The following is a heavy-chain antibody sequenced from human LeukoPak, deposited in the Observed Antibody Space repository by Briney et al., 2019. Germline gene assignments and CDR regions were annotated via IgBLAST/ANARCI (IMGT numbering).Heavy chain of an antibody. CDR3: ARAESYSPFDY. Sequence: GESLKISCRGSGYSFSSYWIGWVRQMPGKGLEWMGIIYPGDSYTRYSPSFQGQVTISADKSISTAYLQWSSLRASDTAMYYCARAESYSPFDYWGQGTLVTVSS. D-gene: IGHD4-11*01. CDR1: GYSFSSYW. V-gene: IGHV5-51*01. J-gene: IGHJ4*02. CDR2: IYPGDSYT.